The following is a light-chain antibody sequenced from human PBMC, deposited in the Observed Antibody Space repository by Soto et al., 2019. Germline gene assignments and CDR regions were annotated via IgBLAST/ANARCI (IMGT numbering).Light chain of an antibody. CDR3: SLYTSDSTYV. CDR1: SSDFGSYNR. CDR2: EVS. V-gene: IGLV2-18*01. J-gene: IGLJ1*01. Sequence: QSVLTPPPSVSGSPGQSVTISCTGTSSDFGSYNRVSWYQRPPGTGPKLMIYEVSNRPSGVPDRFSGSKSGNTASLTISGLQAEDEAEYYCSLYTSDSTYVFGTGTKVTVL.